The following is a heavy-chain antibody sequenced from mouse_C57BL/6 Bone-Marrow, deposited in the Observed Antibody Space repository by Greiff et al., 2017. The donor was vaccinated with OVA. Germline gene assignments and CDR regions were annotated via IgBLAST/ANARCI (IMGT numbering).Heavy chain of an antibody. CDR2: IYPGSGST. CDR3: ARRFTDFPYAMDY. Sequence: VKLQQPGAELVKPGASVKMSCKASGYTFTSYWITWVKQRPGQGLEWIGDIYPGSGSTNYNEKFKSKATLTVDTSSSTAYMQLSSLTSEDSAVYYCARRFTDFPYAMDYWGQGTSVTVSS. CDR1: GYTFTSYW. J-gene: IGHJ4*01. D-gene: IGHD1-1*01. V-gene: IGHV1-55*01.